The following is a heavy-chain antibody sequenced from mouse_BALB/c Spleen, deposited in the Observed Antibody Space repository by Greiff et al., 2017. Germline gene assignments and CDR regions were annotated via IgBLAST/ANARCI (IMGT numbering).Heavy chain of an antibody. Sequence: EVQRVESGGGLVQPGGSRKLSCAASGFTFSSFGMHWVRQAPEKGLEWVAYISSGSSTIYYADTVMGRFTISRDNPKNTLFLQMTSLRSEDTAMYYCARCDYDYDHFDYWGQGTTLTVSS. CDR3: ARCDYDYDHFDY. V-gene: IGHV5-17*02. D-gene: IGHD2-4*01. CDR2: ISSGSSTI. J-gene: IGHJ2*01. CDR1: GFTFSSFG.